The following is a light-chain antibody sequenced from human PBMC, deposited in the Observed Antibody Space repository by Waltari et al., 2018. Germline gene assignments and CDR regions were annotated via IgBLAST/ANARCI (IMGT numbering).Light chain of an antibody. CDR2: DAS. V-gene: IGKV3-11*01. Sequence: EVVLTQSPATLSLSPGERATLSCRASQSVSSFLAWYQQKPGQAPRLLIYDASNSATGIPARFSGSGSGTDFTLTISSLEPEDFAVYYCQQRSNVLFAFGPGTKVDFK. CDR1: QSVSSF. CDR3: QQRSNVLFA. J-gene: IGKJ3*01.